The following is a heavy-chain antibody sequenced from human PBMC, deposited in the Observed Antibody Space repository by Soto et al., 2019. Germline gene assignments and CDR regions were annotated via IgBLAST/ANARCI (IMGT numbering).Heavy chain of an antibody. Sequence: GGSLRLSCSASGFTFSSYSMHWVRQAPGKGLEYVSAITSNGGTTYYADSVKGRFTISRDNSKNTLYLQMSSLRAEDTAVYYCVKAHGYDFDYWGQGTLVTVSS. D-gene: IGHD5-12*01. J-gene: IGHJ4*02. CDR1: GFTFSSYS. V-gene: IGHV3-64D*06. CDR3: VKAHGYDFDY. CDR2: ITSNGGTT.